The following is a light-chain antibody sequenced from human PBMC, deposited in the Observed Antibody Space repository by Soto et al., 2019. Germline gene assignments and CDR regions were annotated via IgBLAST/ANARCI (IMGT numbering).Light chain of an antibody. Sequence: DIQMTQSPSSVSASVGDRVTITCRASQGISSRLAWYQQKPGKAPNLLIYAASSLQSGVPSRFSGSGSETDFTLTIGSLQPEDYATYYCQQSNSFPLTFGGGTKVEIK. V-gene: IGKV1-12*01. CDR3: QQSNSFPLT. CDR2: AAS. J-gene: IGKJ4*01. CDR1: QGISSR.